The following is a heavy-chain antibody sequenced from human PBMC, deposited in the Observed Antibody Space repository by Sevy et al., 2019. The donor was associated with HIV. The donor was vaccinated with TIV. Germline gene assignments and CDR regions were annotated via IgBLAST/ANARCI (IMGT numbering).Heavy chain of an antibody. V-gene: IGHV3-73*01. CDR3: TRHDRYYYDSSGYSDDAFDI. Sequence: GGSLRLSCAASGFTFSGSAMHWVRQASGKGLEWVGRIRSKANSYATAYAASVKGRFTISRDDSKSTAYLRMNSLKTEDTAVYYGTRHDRYYYDSSGYSDDAFDIWGQGTMVTVSS. CDR1: GFTFSGSA. CDR2: IRSKANSYAT. J-gene: IGHJ3*02. D-gene: IGHD3-22*01.